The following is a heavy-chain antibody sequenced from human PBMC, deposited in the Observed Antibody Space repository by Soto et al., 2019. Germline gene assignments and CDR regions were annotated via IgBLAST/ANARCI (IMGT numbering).Heavy chain of an antibody. CDR1: GDSISSRSSY. D-gene: IGHD3-10*01. CDR3: AGSRGDSGSFDI. Sequence: SETLSLTCSVAGDSISSRSSYWGWIRQPPGKGLEWVGSIYYSGSIYYNPSLKSRVTISVDTSKNHFSLKLSSVTAADTAVYYCAGSRGDSGSFDIWGQGTMVTVSS. V-gene: IGHV4-39*02. CDR2: IYYSGSI. J-gene: IGHJ3*02.